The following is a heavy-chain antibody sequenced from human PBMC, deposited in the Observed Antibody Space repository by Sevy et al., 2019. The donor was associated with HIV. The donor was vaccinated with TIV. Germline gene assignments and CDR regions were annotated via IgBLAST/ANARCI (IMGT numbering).Heavy chain of an antibody. CDR1: GRTFSNYA. J-gene: IGHJ4*02. CDR2: IIPMLGTA. CDR3: ARSISWYASFDY. Sequence: ASLKVSCKASGRTFSNYAISWVRQAPGQGLEWMGGIIPMLGTAYYGQNFQGRVTVTADESTSTAYMELSSLRSEDTAIYYCARSISWYASFDYWGQGTLVTVSS. V-gene: IGHV1-69*13. D-gene: IGHD6-13*01.